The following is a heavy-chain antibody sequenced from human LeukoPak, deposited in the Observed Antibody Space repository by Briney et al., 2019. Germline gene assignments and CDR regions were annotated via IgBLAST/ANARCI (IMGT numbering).Heavy chain of an antibody. D-gene: IGHD3-10*01. Sequence: PSETLSLTCTVSGGSISSGSYYWSWIRQPAGKGLEWIGRIYTSGSTNYNPSLKSRVTISVDTSKNQFSLKLSSVTAADTAVYYCARDYVLYYGSGSYYMPDIYWYFDLWGRGTLVTVSS. V-gene: IGHV4-61*02. J-gene: IGHJ2*01. CDR2: IYTSGST. CDR3: ARDYVLYYGSGSYYMPDIYWYFDL. CDR1: GGSISSGSYY.